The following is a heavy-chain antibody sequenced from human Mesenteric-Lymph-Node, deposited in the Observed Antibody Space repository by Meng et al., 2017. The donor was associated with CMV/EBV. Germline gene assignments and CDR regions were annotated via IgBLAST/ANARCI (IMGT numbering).Heavy chain of an antibody. CDR3: TTGHGWLQSYYYYGMDV. Sequence: GGSLRLSCTASGFTFGDYAMSWVRQAPGKGLEWVGFIRSKAYGGTTEYAAPVKGRFTISRDDSKNTLYLQMNSLKTEDTAVYYCTTGHGWLQSYYYYGMDVWGQGTTVTVSS. D-gene: IGHD5-24*01. J-gene: IGHJ6*02. V-gene: IGHV3-49*04. CDR1: GFTFGDYA. CDR2: IRSKAYGGTT.